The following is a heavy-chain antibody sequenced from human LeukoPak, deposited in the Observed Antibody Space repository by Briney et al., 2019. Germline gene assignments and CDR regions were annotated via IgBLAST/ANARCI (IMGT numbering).Heavy chain of an antibody. CDR2: IKQDGSEK. CDR1: GFSFSSHW. Sequence: GGSPRVSCAASGFSFSSHWMSWGRQAPRKGLEWVANIKQDGSEKYYVDSVRGRFTISRDNAKTSLYLQMNSLRAEDTAVYYCARDRFYSVVVTAFDYWGQGTLVTVSS. V-gene: IGHV3-7*01. J-gene: IGHJ4*02. CDR3: ARDRFYSVVVTAFDY. D-gene: IGHD2-21*02.